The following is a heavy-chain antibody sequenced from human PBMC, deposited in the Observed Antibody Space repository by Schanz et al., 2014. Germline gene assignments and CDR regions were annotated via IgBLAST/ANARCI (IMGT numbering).Heavy chain of an antibody. CDR2: ISPYTGNT. Sequence: QVQLVQSGDEVKKPGASVKVSCKTSGYTFSDYGITWVRQAPGQGLEWVGWISPYTGNTHYFDKMEGRVTMTTDASTSTVYRELRSLRSDDTAMYYCAAMWGYCTATACQILEVLDVWGQGTMVTVSS. CDR3: AAMWGYCTATACQILEVLDV. CDR1: GYTFSDYG. J-gene: IGHJ3*01. V-gene: IGHV1-18*01. D-gene: IGHD2-8*02.